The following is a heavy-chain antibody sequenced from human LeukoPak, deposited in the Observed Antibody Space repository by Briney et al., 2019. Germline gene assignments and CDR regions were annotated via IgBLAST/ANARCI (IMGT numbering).Heavy chain of an antibody. CDR2: ISYDGSNK. CDR3: ARERVEYSSQFYYYYYYGMDV. J-gene: IGHJ6*02. CDR1: GFTFSSYA. Sequence: GGSLRLSCAASGFTFSSYAMHWVRQAPGKGLEWVAVISYDGSNKYYADSVKGRFTISRDNSKNTLYLQMNSLRAEDTAVYYCARERVEYSSQFYYYYYYGMDVWGQGTTVTVSS. D-gene: IGHD6-6*01. V-gene: IGHV3-30-3*01.